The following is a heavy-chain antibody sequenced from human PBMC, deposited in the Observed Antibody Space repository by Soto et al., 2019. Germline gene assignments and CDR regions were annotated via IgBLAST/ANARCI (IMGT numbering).Heavy chain of an antibody. CDR2: IYYSGST. CDR1: GGSISSGPSY. CDR3: ARLLFLEWSAVYYFYY. D-gene: IGHD3-3*01. J-gene: IGHJ4*02. V-gene: IGHV4-39*07. Sequence: SETLSLTCTVSGGSISSGPSYWGWIRQPPGQGLEWVGSIYYSGSTNYNPSLKSRVTISVDTSKNQFSLKLSSVTAADTAVYYCARLLFLEWSAVYYFYYWGQGILVPVSS.